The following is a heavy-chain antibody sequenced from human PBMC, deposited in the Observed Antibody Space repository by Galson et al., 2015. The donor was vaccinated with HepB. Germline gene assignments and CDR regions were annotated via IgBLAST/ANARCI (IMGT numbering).Heavy chain of an antibody. CDR3: ARQFCSSTSCPYDAFDI. D-gene: IGHD2-2*01. CDR2: ISAYSGNT. CDR1: GYTFTSYG. V-gene: IGHV1-18*01. Sequence: SVKVSCKASGYTFTSYGISWVRQAPGQGLEWMGWISAYSGNTNYAQKLQGRVTMTTDTSTSTAYMELRSLRSDDTAVYYCARQFCSSTSCPYDAFDIWGQGTMVTVSS. J-gene: IGHJ3*02.